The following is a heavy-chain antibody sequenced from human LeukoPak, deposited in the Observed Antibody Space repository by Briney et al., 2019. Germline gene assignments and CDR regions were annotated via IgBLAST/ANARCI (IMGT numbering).Heavy chain of an antibody. CDR3: AREIAVTGTKAFDV. D-gene: IGHD6-19*01. J-gene: IGHJ3*01. Sequence: ASVKVSCKASGYTFTSYDINWVRQATGQGLEWMGWMNPNSGNTGYAQNFQGRVTMTRDTPISTAYMELSRLTSDDMAVYYCAREIAVTGTKAFDVWGQGTMVTVSS. V-gene: IGHV1-8*01. CDR1: GYTFTSYD. CDR2: MNPNSGNT.